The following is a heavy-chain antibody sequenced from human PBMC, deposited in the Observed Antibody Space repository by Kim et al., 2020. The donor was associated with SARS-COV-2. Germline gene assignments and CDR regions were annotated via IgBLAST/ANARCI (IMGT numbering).Heavy chain of an antibody. CDR1: GFTFSSYS. Sequence: GGSLRLSCAASGFTFSSYSMNWVRQAPGKGLEWVSSISSSSSYIYYADSVKGRFTISRDNAKNSLYLQMNSLRAEDTAVYYCARGRGSSWYWGSAFDIWGQGTMFTVSS. J-gene: IGHJ3*02. V-gene: IGHV3-21*01. CDR3: ARGRGSSWYWGSAFDI. CDR2: ISSSSSYI. D-gene: IGHD6-13*01.